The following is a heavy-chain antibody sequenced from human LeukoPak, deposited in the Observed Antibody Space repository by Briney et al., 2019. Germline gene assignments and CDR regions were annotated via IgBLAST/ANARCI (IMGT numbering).Heavy chain of an antibody. D-gene: IGHD2-2*02. Sequence: GGSLRLSCAASGFSFNTYNMKWVRQAPGKGLEWVSYVGSSSNNIYYADSVKGRFTISRDNAKNSLFLQMNSLRAEDTAVYYCAKSRCTSVDCYTFDSWGRGTLVTVSS. CDR1: GFSFNTYN. J-gene: IGHJ4*02. CDR2: VGSSSNNI. CDR3: AKSRCTSVDCYTFDS. V-gene: IGHV3-21*01.